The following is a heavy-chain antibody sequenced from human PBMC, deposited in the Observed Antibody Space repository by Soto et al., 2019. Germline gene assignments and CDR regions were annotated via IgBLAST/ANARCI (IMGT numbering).Heavy chain of an antibody. CDR1: SVSISTYYC. Sequence: PSETLSLTCSVSSVSISTYYCWSCVRHPPGEWVEGILEVHRICSTNYINSLKIRVTMSVDKSANQVSLELTSVAAADTAGYYCARGVYFRRVYWGQGTMVTVSS. J-gene: IGHJ4*02. V-gene: IGHV4-4*02. CDR3: ARGVYFRRVY. CDR2: VHRICST. D-gene: IGHD4-17*01.